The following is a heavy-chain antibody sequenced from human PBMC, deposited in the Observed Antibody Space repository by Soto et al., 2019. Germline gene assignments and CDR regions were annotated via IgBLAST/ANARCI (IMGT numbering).Heavy chain of an antibody. CDR3: AKGSTSNCYSSSDY. CDR1: GCTFSSYA. J-gene: IGHJ4*02. Sequence: XGSLRLSCTASGCTFSSYAMSWVRQAPGKGLKWVSSISGGGDTSYYANSVKGRFTISRDNSKNTLYLQMNSLRAEDTAVYYCAKGSTSNCYSSSDYWGLGALVTVSS. CDR2: ISGGGDTS. D-gene: IGHD2-15*01. V-gene: IGHV3-23*01.